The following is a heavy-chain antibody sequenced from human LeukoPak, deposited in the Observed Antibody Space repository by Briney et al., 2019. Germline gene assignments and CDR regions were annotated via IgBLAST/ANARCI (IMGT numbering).Heavy chain of an antibody. Sequence: GGSLRLSCEPSGFPFSRYWMLWVRHAPGKGLVWVSRISGDGTIKTYADFVRGRFTISRDNTKNILYLQMNSLKVEDTAIYFCSRSQFDYWGQGVLVTVSS. V-gene: IGHV3-74*03. J-gene: IGHJ4*02. CDR2: ISGDGTIK. CDR3: SRSQFDY. CDR1: GFPFSRYW.